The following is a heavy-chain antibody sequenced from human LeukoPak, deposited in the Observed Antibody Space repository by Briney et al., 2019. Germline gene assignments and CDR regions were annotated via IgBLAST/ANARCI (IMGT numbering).Heavy chain of an antibody. CDR2: INPNSAGT. Sequence: GASVKVSCKASAYIFTGYHIHWVRQAPGQGLEWMGWINPNSAGTNHAQKFQGRVTMTRDTSISTAYMELSRLRSDDTAVYYCAIIAAAGYFDYWGQGTLVTVSS. J-gene: IGHJ4*02. D-gene: IGHD6-13*01. V-gene: IGHV1-2*02. CDR3: AIIAAAGYFDY. CDR1: AYIFTGYH.